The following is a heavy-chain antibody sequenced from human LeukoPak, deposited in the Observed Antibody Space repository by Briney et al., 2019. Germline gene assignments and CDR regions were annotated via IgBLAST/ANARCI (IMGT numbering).Heavy chain of an antibody. CDR2: INPSGGST. D-gene: IGHD3-16*01. CDR1: GYTXTSYY. J-gene: IGHJ4*02. V-gene: IGHV1-46*01. Sequence: ASVKVSCKASGYTXTSYYMHWVRQAPGQGLEWMGIINPSGGSTSYAQKFQGRVTMTRDTSISTAYMELSRLRSDDTAVYYCARDGGEEGLQHDYWGQGTLVTVSS. CDR3: ARDGGEEGLQHDY.